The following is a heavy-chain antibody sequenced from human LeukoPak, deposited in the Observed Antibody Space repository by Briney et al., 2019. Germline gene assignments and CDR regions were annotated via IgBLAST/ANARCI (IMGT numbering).Heavy chain of an antibody. CDR3: AGGGATGSGY. V-gene: IGHV3-33*08. J-gene: IGHJ4*02. CDR2: IFYDGTER. CDR1: GFIFSDYG. Sequence: GGSLRLSCSASGFIFSDYGMHWVRQAPGKGLEWVAVIFYDGTERYYADSVKGRFIISRDNSKNTLYLQMNSLRAEDTAVYYCAGGGATGSGYWGQGTLVTVSS. D-gene: IGHD1-26*01.